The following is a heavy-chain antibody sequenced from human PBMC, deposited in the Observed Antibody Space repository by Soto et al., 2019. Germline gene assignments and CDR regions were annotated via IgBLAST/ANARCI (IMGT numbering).Heavy chain of an antibody. CDR3: ARENNSGSYYLGFDY. V-gene: IGHV1-69*08. Sequence: QVQLVQSGAEVKKPGSSVKVSCKASGGTFSSYTISWVRQAPGQGLEWMGRIIPILGIANYAQKFQGRVTITADKSTSTAYMELSSLRSEDTAVYYCARENNSGSYYLGFDYWGQGTLVTVSS. CDR1: GGTFSSYT. D-gene: IGHD1-26*01. J-gene: IGHJ4*02. CDR2: IIPILGIA.